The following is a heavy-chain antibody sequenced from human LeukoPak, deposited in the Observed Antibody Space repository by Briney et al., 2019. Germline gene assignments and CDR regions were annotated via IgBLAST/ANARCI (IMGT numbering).Heavy chain of an antibody. CDR2: ISYDGSNK. CDR3: ASFGKMIRPVGPFDY. D-gene: IGHD3-16*01. V-gene: IGHV3-30-3*01. Sequence: GGSLNPSCAASGFTFSSYAMHWFRQAPAKGRGWGAFISYDGSNKYYADSVKGRFTISRDNSKNTLYLQMNSLRAEDTAVYYCASFGKMIRPVGPFDYWGQGTLVTVSS. J-gene: IGHJ4*02. CDR1: GFTFSSYA.